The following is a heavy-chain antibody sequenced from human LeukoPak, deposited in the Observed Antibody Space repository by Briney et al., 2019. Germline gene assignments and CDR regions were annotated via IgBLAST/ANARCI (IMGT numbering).Heavy chain of an antibody. J-gene: IGHJ6*02. D-gene: IGHD3-3*01. CDR2: ISGSGGST. CDR1: GFTFSSYA. V-gene: IGHV3-23*01. CDR3: AKSPRLRFLEGPSYYYYGMDV. Sequence: PGGSLRLSCAASGFTFSSYAMSWVRQAPGKGLEWVSAISGSGGSTYYADSVKGRFTISRDNSKNTLYLQMNSLRAEDTAVYYCAKSPRLRFLEGPSYYYYGMDVWGQGTTVTVSS.